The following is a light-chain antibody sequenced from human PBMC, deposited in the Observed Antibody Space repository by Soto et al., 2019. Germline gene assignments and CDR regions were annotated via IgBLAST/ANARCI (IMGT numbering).Light chain of an antibody. J-gene: IGKJ3*01. CDR1: QSVLYSSNNKNY. Sequence: DIVMTQSPDSLAVSLGERATINCKSNQSVLYSSNNKNYLTWYQQKPGQPPRMLIYWASTRESGVPARFSGSGSGTDFTLTISSLQAEDVAVYYCQQYYGTPFTFGPGTKVDIK. CDR2: WAS. CDR3: QQYYGTPFT. V-gene: IGKV4-1*01.